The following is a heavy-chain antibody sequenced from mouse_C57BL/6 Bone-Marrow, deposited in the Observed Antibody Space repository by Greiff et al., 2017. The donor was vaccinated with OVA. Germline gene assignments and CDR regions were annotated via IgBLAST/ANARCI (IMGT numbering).Heavy chain of an antibody. CDR2: ISDGGSYT. CDR3: ARDGITTVVDTSWYFDV. Sequence: EVKVVESGGGLVKPGGSLKLSCAASGFTFSSYAMSWVRQTPEKRLEWVATISDGGSYTYYPANVKGRFTISRDNAKNNLYLQMSHLKSEDTAMYYCARDGITTVVDTSWYFDVWGTGTTVTVSS. D-gene: IGHD1-1*01. V-gene: IGHV5-4*01. J-gene: IGHJ1*03. CDR1: GFTFSSYA.